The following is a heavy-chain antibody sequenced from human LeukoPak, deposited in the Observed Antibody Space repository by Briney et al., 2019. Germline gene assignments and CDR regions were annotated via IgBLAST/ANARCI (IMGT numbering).Heavy chain of an antibody. CDR3: ARDEYCSGGSCYYYGMDV. V-gene: IGHV3-48*01. CDR1: GFTFSSYS. J-gene: IGHJ6*02. D-gene: IGHD2-15*01. CDR2: ITSSGGTK. Sequence: GGSLRLSCAAFGFTFSSYSMNWVRQAPGKGLECVSYITSSGGTKSYADSVKGRFTISRDNAKNALYLQMNSLRAEDTAIYYCARDEYCSGGSCYYYGMDVWGQGTTVTVSS.